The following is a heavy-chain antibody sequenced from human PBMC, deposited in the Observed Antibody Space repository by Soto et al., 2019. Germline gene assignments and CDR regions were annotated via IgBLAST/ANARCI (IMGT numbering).Heavy chain of an antibody. J-gene: IGHJ4*02. CDR1: GFTFSSYG. V-gene: IGHV3-30*18. D-gene: IGHD6-19*01. CDR3: AKDWSWQWLPEYYFDY. Sequence: QVQLVESGGGVVQPGRSLRLSCAASGFTFSSYGMNWVRQAPGKGLEWVAVISYDGSNKYYADSVKGRFTISRDNSKNTLYLQMNSLRAEDTAVYYCAKDWSWQWLPEYYFDYWGQGTLVTVSS. CDR2: ISYDGSNK.